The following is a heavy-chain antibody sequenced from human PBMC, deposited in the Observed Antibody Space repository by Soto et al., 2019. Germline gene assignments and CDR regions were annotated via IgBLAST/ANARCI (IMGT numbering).Heavy chain of an antibody. J-gene: IGHJ4*02. Sequence: QVQLQESGPGLVKSSETLSLTCTVSGGSVTSEHYYWNWIRQPPGKGLEWIGYFFYPVSTNFNPALDRRLTMSVDVSKNHFSLRLNSVAAADTAMYFCAGGTDGKKVAYWGQGVLVTVSS. CDR3: AGGTDGKKVAY. V-gene: IGHV4-61*03. D-gene: IGHD5-12*01. CDR1: GGSVTSEHYY. CDR2: FFYPVST.